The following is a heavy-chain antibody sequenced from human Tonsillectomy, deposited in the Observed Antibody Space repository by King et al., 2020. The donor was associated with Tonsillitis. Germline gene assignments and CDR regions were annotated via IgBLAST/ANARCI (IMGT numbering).Heavy chain of an antibody. CDR2: IYPGDSDD. CDR1: KYNFTDYW. J-gene: IGHJ6*02. CDR3: ARQKTLGGFDGMDV. D-gene: IGHD3-16*01. Sequence: QLVQSGAEVKKPGESLKISCKTSKYNFTDYWINWVRQVPGKGLEWMGTIYPGDSDDKYSPSFQGQVTISGDKSISTAYLQWSSLKASDTAIYYCARQKTLGGFDGMDVWGQGTTVTIFS. V-gene: IGHV5-51*01.